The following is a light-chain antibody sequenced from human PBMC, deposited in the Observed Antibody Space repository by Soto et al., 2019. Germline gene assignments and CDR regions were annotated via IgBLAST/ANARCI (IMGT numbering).Light chain of an antibody. CDR2: DVG. CDR1: SSDVGTYNH. CDR3: SSYNTSTTLGV. V-gene: IGLV2-14*01. J-gene: IGLJ1*01. Sequence: QSVLTEPSSVSGSPGQSITISWTGTSSDVGTYNHVSWYQQHPGKAPKRTIYDVGNRPSGGSNRVSGSKSGNTASLTISGLQAEDEADYYCSSYNTSTTLGVFGNGTKVTVL.